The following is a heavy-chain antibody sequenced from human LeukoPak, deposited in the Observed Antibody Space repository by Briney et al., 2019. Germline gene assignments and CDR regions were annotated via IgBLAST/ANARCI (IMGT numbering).Heavy chain of an antibody. CDR1: GASFSGYY. J-gene: IGHJ4*02. CDR2: INHSGRT. V-gene: IGHV4-34*01. D-gene: IGHD1-14*01. Sequence: SETLSLTCAAYGASFSGYYWSWLRQPPGEGLEWIGEINHSGRTNYNPSLKSRVTISVDTSKNQFSLKLSSVTAADTAVYYWATGRGLRLFDYWGQGTVVTVSS. CDR3: ATGRGLRLFDY.